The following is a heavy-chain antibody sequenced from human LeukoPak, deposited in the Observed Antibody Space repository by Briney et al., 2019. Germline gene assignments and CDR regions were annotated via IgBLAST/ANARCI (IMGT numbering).Heavy chain of an antibody. CDR1: GGSISTDNCY. Sequence: PSETLSLTCTVSGGSISTDNCYWGWIRQPPGKGLEWIGSIYYNGNTYYNPSLKSRVTISVDTSKNQFSLKLSSLTAADTAVYYCAIIPPHDYGGGWWGQGTLVTVSS. CDR3: AIIPPHDYGGGW. D-gene: IGHD4-23*01. V-gene: IGHV4-39*07. CDR2: IYYNGNT. J-gene: IGHJ4*02.